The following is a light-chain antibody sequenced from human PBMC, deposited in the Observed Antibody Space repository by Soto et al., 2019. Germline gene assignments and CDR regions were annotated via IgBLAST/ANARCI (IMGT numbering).Light chain of an antibody. CDR3: SSYTSSAPFYV. J-gene: IGLJ1*01. CDR1: STDVDGYDY. V-gene: IGLV2-14*03. CDR2: DVN. Sequence: SVLTRLASVCRSPGQSIPITCTGASTDVDGYDYVSWYQQHPGQAPKLMIYDVNNRPSGVSYRFSGSKPGDTASLTISGLQAEDDADYYCSSYTSSAPFYVFGTGTKVTVL.